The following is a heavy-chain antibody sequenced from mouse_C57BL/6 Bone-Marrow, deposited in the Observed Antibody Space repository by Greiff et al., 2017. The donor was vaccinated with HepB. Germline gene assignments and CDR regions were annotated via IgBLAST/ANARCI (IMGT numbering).Heavy chain of an antibody. CDR3: ARGWDWYFDV. CDR2: IYPRSGNT. J-gene: IGHJ1*03. Sequence: VMLVESGAELARPGASVKLSCKASGYTFTSYGISWVKQRTGQGLEWIGEIYPRSGNTYYNEKFKGKATLTADKSSSTAYMELRSLTSEDSAVYFCARGWDWYFDVWGTGTTVTVSS. V-gene: IGHV1-81*01. D-gene: IGHD1-1*02. CDR1: GYTFTSYG.